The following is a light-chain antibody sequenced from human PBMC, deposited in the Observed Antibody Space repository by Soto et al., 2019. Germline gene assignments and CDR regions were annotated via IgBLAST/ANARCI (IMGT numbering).Light chain of an antibody. CDR2: DTS. V-gene: IGLV7-46*01. CDR3: LLFYDGVAV. Sequence: QAVVTQEPSLTVSPGGTVTLTCGSSTGDVTNGRWPYWFQQRPGQVPQTLVHDTSNKHSWTPARFSGSLLGGKAALTLSGARPEDEAAYYCLLFYDGVAVFGGGTQLTVL. CDR1: TGDVTNGRW. J-gene: IGLJ7*01.